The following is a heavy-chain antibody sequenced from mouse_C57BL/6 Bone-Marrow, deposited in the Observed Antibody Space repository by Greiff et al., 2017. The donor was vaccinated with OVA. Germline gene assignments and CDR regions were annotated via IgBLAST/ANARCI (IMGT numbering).Heavy chain of an antibody. CDR2: IDPSDSST. CDR1: GYTFTSYW. CDR3: ARDDGYYFDY. D-gene: IGHD2-3*01. Sequence: SCKASGYTFTSYWMQWVKQRPGQGLEWIGEIDPSDSSTNYNQKFKGKATLTVDTSSSTAYMQLSSLTSEDSAVYYCARDDGYYFDYWGQGTTLTVSS. J-gene: IGHJ2*01. V-gene: IGHV1-50*01.